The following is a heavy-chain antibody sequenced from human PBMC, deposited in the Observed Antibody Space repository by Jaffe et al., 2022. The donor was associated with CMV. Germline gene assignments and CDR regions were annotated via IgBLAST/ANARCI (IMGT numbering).Heavy chain of an antibody. V-gene: IGHV3-33*08. CDR2: TWYDGSNK. CDR3: VRGYFSGSYPFDY. D-gene: IGHD3-22*01. CDR1: GFTFKDYG. J-gene: IGHJ4*02. Sequence: QVHLVESGGGVVQPGRSLRLSCAVSGFTFKDYGMHWVRQAPGKGLEWVAFTWYDGSNKHYADSVKGRFTISRDNPENMLYLQMNSLRAEDTAVYYCVRGYFSGSYPFDYWGRGTLVTVSS.